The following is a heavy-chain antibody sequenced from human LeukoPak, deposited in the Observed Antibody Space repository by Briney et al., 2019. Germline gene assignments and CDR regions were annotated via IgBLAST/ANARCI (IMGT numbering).Heavy chain of an antibody. CDR2: ISYDGSNK. D-gene: IGHD2-21*02. V-gene: IGHV3-30*04. J-gene: IGHJ6*03. CDR3: ARDPNSCGGDCYGDDYYYYMDV. Sequence: SGGSLRLSCAASGFTFSSYAMHWVRQAPGKGLEWVALISYDGSNKYYADSVKARFIISRDNSKNTMYLQMNSLRAEDTAVYYCARDPNSCGGDCYGDDYYYYMDVWGKGTTVTVSS. CDR1: GFTFSSYA.